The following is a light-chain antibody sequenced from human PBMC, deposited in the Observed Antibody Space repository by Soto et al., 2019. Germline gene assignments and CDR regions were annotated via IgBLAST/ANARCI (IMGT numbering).Light chain of an antibody. CDR3: QQRFAWPNS. CDR1: QSVSIY. J-gene: IGKJ4*01. Sequence: EIVLTQSPATLSLSPGERATLSCRASQSVSIYLAWYQQRPGQTPRLLIYDISTRAAGIPARFSGSVSRTDYTLTISNLEPEDSAVYYCQQRFAWPNSFGGGTKVQI. CDR2: DIS. V-gene: IGKV3-11*01.